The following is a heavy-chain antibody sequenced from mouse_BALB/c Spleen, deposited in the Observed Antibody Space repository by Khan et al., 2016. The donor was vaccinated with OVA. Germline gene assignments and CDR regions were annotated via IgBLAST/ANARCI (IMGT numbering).Heavy chain of an antibody. J-gene: IGHJ3*01. CDR2: INPSNGYT. D-gene: IGHD2-14*01. Sequence: QVQLQQSGAELARPGASVKMSCKASGYTFTSYTIHWIKKRPGQGLEWIGYINPSNGYTNYNQKFKEKATLTTDKSSTTAYLQLSSLTSDDSAVYNCVRDGAYHRNDGWFAYWGQGTLVTVSA. V-gene: IGHV1-4*01. CDR1: GYTFTSYT. CDR3: VRDGAYHRNDGWFAY.